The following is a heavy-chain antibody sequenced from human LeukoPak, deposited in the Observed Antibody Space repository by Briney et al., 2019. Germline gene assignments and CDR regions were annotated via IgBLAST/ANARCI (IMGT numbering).Heavy chain of an antibody. V-gene: IGHV4-34*01. Sequence: SETLSLTCAVYGGSFNGYYWSWIRQPPGKGLKLIGEIIHSGSTNHNPSLKSRVSISVDTSKKQFSLRLSSATAADTAVYFCARGRVSSSTWYSTYYYYFYMDVWGKGTTVTVSS. CDR1: GGSFNGYY. CDR2: IIHSGST. J-gene: IGHJ6*03. D-gene: IGHD6-13*01. CDR3: ARGRVSSSTWYSTYYYYFYMDV.